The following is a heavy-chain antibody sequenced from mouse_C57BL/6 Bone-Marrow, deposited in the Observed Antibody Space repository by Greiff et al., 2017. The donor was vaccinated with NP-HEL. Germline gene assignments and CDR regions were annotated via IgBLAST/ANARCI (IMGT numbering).Heavy chain of an antibody. V-gene: IGHV1-63*01. J-gene: IGHJ4*01. CDR2: IYPGGGYT. D-gene: IGHD2-3*01. Sequence: QVQLQQSGAELVRPGTSVKMSCKASGYNFTNYWIGWAKQRPGHGLEWIGDIYPGGGYTNYNEKFKGKATLTADKSSSTAYMQFSSLTSEDSAIYYCARYDGYYRYAMDYRGQGTSVTVSS. CDR3: ARYDGYYRYAMDY. CDR1: GYNFTNYW.